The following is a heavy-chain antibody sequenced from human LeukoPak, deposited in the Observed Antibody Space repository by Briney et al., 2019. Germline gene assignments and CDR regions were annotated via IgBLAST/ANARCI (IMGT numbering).Heavy chain of an antibody. J-gene: IGHJ5*02. CDR1: GYTFTGYY. CDR3: ARGGLYYYGSGSYYSSGFDP. CDR2: INPNSGGT. Sequence: ASVKVSCKASGYTFTGYYMHWVRQAPGQGLEWMGWINPNSGGTNYAQKFQGRVTMTRDTSISTAYMGLSKLRSDDTAVYYCARGGLYYYGSGSYYSSGFDPWGQGTLVTVSS. V-gene: IGHV1-2*02. D-gene: IGHD3-10*01.